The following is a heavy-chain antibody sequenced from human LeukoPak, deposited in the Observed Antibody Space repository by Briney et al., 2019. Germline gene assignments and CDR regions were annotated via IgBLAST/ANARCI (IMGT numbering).Heavy chain of an antibody. CDR1: GFTFSSYW. J-gene: IGHJ4*02. Sequence: GGSLRLSCAASGFTFSSYWMSWVRQAPGKGLEWVANIKQDGSEKDHVDSVKGRFTISRDNAKNSLYLQLNSLRAEDTAVYYCARSRFYFDYWGQGTLVTVSS. CDR3: ARSRFYFDY. CDR2: IKQDGSEK. V-gene: IGHV3-7*01.